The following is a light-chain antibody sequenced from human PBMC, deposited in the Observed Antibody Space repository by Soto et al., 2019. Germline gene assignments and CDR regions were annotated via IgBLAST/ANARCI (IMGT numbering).Light chain of an antibody. J-gene: IGLJ1*01. CDR3: SSYGGNYNYX. V-gene: IGLV2-8*01. CDR2: EVS. Sequence: QSALTQPPSASGSPGQSVTISCTGASSDVGGYNYVSWHQQHPGKAPKLMIYEVSKRPSGVPDRFSGSKSGNTASLTVSGLQAEDEADYYCSSYGGNYNYXFGTGTKLTVL. CDR1: SSDVGGYNY.